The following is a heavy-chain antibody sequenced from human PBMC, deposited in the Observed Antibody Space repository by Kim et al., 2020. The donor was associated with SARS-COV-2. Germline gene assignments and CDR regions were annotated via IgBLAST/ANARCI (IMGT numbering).Heavy chain of an antibody. CDR1: GFTFSSYA. J-gene: IGHJ4*02. V-gene: IGHV3-23*01. Sequence: GGSLRLSCAASGFTFSSYAMSWVRQAPGKGLEWVSAISGSGGSTYYADSVKGRFTISRDNSKNTLYLQMNSLRAEDTAVYYCAKFSYGYGSGSYYNQFDYWGQGTLVTVSS. CDR2: ISGSGGST. D-gene: IGHD3-10*01. CDR3: AKFSYGYGSGSYYNQFDY.